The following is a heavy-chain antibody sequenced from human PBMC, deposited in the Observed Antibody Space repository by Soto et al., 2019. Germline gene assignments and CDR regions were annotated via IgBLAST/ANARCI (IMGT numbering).Heavy chain of an antibody. CDR2: ISGSGDT. Sequence: EVHLLESGGGLVQPGGSLRLSCAASGFIFGDYAMNWVRQAPGKGLEGVSDISGSGDTHYTESVKGRFTVSRDNSRKTLYLQMNSLRVDDTAIYYCAKRARDGYNSPFDYWGQGILVTVSS. CDR3: AKRARDGYNSPFDY. J-gene: IGHJ4*02. CDR1: GFIFGDYA. D-gene: IGHD5-12*01. V-gene: IGHV3-23*01.